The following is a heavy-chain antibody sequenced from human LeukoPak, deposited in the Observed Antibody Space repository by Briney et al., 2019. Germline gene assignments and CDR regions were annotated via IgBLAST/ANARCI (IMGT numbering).Heavy chain of an antibody. Sequence: PSETLSLTCTVSGGSISSGSYYWSWIRQPAGKGLEWIGRIYTSGSTNYNPSLKSRVTISVDTSKNQFSLQLSSVTATDTAIYFCAGVWFGELEWGPTYYYGMDVWGQGTTVTVSS. D-gene: IGHD3-10*01. V-gene: IGHV4-61*02. J-gene: IGHJ6*02. CDR1: GGSISSGSYY. CDR2: IYTSGST. CDR3: AGVWFGELEWGPTYYYGMDV.